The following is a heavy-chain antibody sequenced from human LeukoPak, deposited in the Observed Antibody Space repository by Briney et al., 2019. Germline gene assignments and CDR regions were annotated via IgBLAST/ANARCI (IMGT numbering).Heavy chain of an antibody. D-gene: IGHD4-17*01. CDR2: VNHSGYT. J-gene: IGHJ4*02. V-gene: IGHV4-34*01. Sequence: SETLSLTCGVSGTSFTSYYWSWIRQTPGKGLEWIGEVNHSGYTNMNPSLKSRVTISVDTSKNQFSLMMTSVTAADTAVYFCARMTTGHGYWGQGTLVTVPS. CDR3: ARMTTGHGY. CDR1: GTSFTSYY.